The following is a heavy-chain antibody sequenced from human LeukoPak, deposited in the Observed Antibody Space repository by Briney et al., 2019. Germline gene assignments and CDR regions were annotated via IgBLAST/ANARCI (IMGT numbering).Heavy chain of an antibody. V-gene: IGHV3-23*01. J-gene: IGHJ4*02. Sequence: GGSLRLSCVASGFTFSTNAMSWVRQAPGKGLEWVSAISGGGGSTFYADSVKGRFTISRDNSKSTLYLQLNSLKTEDTALYYCAKDGTSGTWDNWGQGTLVTVSS. CDR3: AKDGTSGTWDN. D-gene: IGHD1-1*01. CDR1: GFTFSTNA. CDR2: ISGGGGST.